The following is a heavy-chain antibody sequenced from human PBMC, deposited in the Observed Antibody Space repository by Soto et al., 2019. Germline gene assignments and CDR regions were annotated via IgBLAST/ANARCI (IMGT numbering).Heavy chain of an antibody. V-gene: IGHV3-23*01. CDR1: GFTFSSYA. J-gene: IGHJ3*02. CDR2: ISGSGGST. CDR3: AKDPGNWGGRQQLERFVDAFDI. Sequence: GGSLRLSCAASGFTFSSYAMSWVRQAPGKGLEWVSAISGSGGSTYYADSVKGRFTISRDNSKNTLYLQMNSLRAEDTAVYYCAKDPGNWGGRQQLERFVDAFDIWGQGTMVTVSS. D-gene: IGHD7-27*01.